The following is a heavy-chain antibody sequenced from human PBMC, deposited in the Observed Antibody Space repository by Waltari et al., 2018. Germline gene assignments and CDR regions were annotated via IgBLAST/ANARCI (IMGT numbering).Heavy chain of an antibody. CDR3: ARDRGKGLYFDS. CDR1: VDSMSYSDW. D-gene: IGHD2-15*01. Sequence: QLQLQESGPGLVQPSGTLSLTCVVSVDSMSYSDWWSWVRQSPGKGFEWIGKIHRSGRTNYNPPFESRITVSIDTSNKQFSLRLSSATAADTAMYYCARDRGKGLYFDSWGQGTLVTVSP. J-gene: IGHJ4*02. V-gene: IGHV4-4*02. CDR2: IHRSGRT.